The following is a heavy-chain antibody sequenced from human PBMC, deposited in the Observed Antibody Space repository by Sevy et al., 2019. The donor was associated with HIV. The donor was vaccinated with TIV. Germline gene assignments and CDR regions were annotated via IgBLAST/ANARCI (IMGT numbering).Heavy chain of an antibody. D-gene: IGHD3-10*01. CDR1: GFTFHTYW. CDR3: ARHYFDV. CDR2: IRQDGNEI. V-gene: IGHV3-7*01. J-gene: IGHJ4*02. Sequence: GGSLRLSCVASGFTFHTYWMQWVRQAPGKGLEWVANIRQDGNEIYYADSVKGRFTISRDNAMQSLYLEMNNLRVEDSGIYYCARHYFDVWGQGTLVTVSS.